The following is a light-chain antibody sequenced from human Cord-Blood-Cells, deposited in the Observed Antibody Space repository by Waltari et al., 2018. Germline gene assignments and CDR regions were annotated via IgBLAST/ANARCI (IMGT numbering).Light chain of an antibody. J-gene: IGLJ1*01. V-gene: IGLV1-44*01. CDR1: SSNIGSNT. Sequence: QSMLTQPPSASGTPGQRVTISCSGSSSNIGSNTVNWYQQLPGTAPKLLIYSNTQRPSGVPDRFSGSKSGTSASLAISGLQSEDEADYYCAAWDDSLNGYVFGTGTKVTVL. CDR3: AAWDDSLNGYV. CDR2: SNT.